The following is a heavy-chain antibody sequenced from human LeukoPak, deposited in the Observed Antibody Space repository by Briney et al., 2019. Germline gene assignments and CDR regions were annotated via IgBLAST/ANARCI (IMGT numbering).Heavy chain of an antibody. CDR1: GFTFSSYG. CDR2: IYSGGST. CDR3: ARDCSSTSCPPYYYYGMDV. Sequence: GRSLRPSCAASGFTFSSYGMHWVRQAPGKGLEWVSVIYSGGSTYYADSVKGRFTISRDNSKNTLYLQMNSLRAEDTAVYYCARDCSSTSCPPYYYYGMDVWGQGTTVTVSS. J-gene: IGHJ6*02. V-gene: IGHV3-66*02. D-gene: IGHD2-2*01.